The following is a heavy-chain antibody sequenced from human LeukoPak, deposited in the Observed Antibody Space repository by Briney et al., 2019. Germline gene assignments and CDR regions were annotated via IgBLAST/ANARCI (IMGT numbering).Heavy chain of an antibody. V-gene: IGHV4-39*07. D-gene: IGHD2-2*01. CDR1: GGSISSSSYY. CDR2: IYYSGST. Sequence: SETLSLTCTVSGGSISSSSYYWGWIRQPPGKGLEWIGSIYYSGSTYYNPSLKSRVTISVDTSKNQFSLKLSSVTAADTAVYYCAREPDFYCSSTSCYGDYWGQGTLVTVSS. CDR3: AREPDFYCSSTSCYGDY. J-gene: IGHJ4*02.